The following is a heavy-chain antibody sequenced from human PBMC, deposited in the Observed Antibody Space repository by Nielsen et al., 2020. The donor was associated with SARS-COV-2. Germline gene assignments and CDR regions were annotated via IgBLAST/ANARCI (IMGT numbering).Heavy chain of an antibody. CDR1: GYTFTGYN. CDR2: INPKSGGA. Sequence: ASVKVFCKASGYTFTGYNIHWVRQAPGQGLEWMGRINPKSGGANYAQKFQGRVTMTRDTSISTASMELNRLTSDDTAVYYCARRVAGSRGTTYYMDVWGKGTTVTVSS. V-gene: IGHV1-2*06. J-gene: IGHJ6*03. CDR3: ARRVAGSRGTTYYMDV. D-gene: IGHD1-1*01.